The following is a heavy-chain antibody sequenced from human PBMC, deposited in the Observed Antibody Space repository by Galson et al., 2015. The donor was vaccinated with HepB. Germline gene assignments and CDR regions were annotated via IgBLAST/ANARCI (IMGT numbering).Heavy chain of an antibody. D-gene: IGHD1-26*01. CDR2: ISSSSNYI. CDR3: ARGWEQYFDY. Sequence: SLRLSCAASGFTFRSYNINWVRQAPGKELEWVSSISSSSNYIYYADSVKGRFAISRDNAKNSLYLQMNSLGAEDTAVYYCARGWEQYFDYWGQGTLVTVSS. V-gene: IGHV3-21*01. J-gene: IGHJ4*02. CDR1: GFTFRSYN.